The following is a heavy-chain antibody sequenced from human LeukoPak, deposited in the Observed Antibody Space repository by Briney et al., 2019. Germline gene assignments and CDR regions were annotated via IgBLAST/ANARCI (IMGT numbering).Heavy chain of an antibody. CDR3: ASHYGSGSSNWLDP. D-gene: IGHD3-10*01. V-gene: IGHV3-23*01. Sequence: AGGSLRLSCAASGFTFSNYGMSWVRQAPGRGWEWVSAISGSGDSTYYADSVKGRFTIPRDNSKNTLYLQMNSLRAEDTAVYYCASHYGSGSSNWLDPWGQGTLVTVSS. CDR1: GFTFSNYG. J-gene: IGHJ5*02. CDR2: ISGSGDST.